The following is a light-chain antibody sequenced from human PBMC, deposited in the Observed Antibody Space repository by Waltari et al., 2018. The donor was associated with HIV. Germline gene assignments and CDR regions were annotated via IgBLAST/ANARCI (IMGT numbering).Light chain of an antibody. J-gene: IGLJ3*02. V-gene: IGLV1-47*01. CDR2: RND. CDR3: ATWDDSLNSFWV. Sequence: QSVLTQPPSASGTPGQRVVISCSGGSSNIGNNFVYWYQQLPGSTPKLLIYRNDPRPSGVSDRVSGSKAGTSASLAISGLRSEYEADYYCATWDDSLNSFWVFGGGTKVTVL. CDR1: SSNIGNNF.